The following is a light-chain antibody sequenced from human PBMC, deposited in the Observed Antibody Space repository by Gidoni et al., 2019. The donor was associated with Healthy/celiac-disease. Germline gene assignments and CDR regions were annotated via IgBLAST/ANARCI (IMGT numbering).Light chain of an antibody. J-gene: IGLJ1*01. CDR1: RSNIGAGYD. V-gene: IGLV1-40*01. CDR2: GNS. CDR3: QVYYSSLSGFYV. Sequence: QSVLTQPPSVSGAPGQRVTIPCTGSRSNIGAGYDVHWYQQLPGTAPKLLIYGNSNRPSGVPDRFPGSKACTSASPANTGVQGEDGADYYRQVYYSSLSGFYVFGTGTKVTVL.